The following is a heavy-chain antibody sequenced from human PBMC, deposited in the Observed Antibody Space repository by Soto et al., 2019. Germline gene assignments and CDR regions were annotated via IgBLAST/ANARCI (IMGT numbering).Heavy chain of an antibody. Sequence: AASVKVSCKASGYTFTSYYMHWVRQAPGQGLEWMGIINPSGGSTSYAQKFQGRVTMTRDTSTSTVYMELSSLRSEDTAVYYCARTRSSSLGASGRYYYYYYMDVWGKGTTVTVSS. D-gene: IGHD6-13*01. CDR3: ARTRSSSLGASGRYYYYYYMDV. J-gene: IGHJ6*03. V-gene: IGHV1-46*03. CDR2: INPSGGST. CDR1: GYTFTSYY.